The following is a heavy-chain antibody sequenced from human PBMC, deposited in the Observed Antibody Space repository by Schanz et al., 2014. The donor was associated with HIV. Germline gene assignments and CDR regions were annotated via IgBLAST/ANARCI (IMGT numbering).Heavy chain of an antibody. CDR3: ARGSRPNDSSGYNIY. D-gene: IGHD3-22*01. Sequence: QVQLVQSGAEVKKPGSSVKVSCKASGYTFTGYYINWVRQAPGQGLEGMGWINPDSGGTMYVQRYEGRVTMTSDPSIKTAYMQLSGLRSDDTAVYYCARGSRPNDSSGYNIYWGQGSLVTVSS. CDR2: INPDSGGT. CDR1: GYTFTGYY. V-gene: IGHV1-2*02. J-gene: IGHJ4*02.